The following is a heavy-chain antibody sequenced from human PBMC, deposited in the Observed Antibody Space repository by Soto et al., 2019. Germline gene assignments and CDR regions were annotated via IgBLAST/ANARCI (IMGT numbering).Heavy chain of an antibody. J-gene: IGHJ6*02. D-gene: IGHD6-6*01. V-gene: IGHV4-59*01. CDR2: IYYSGST. CDR3: AREGIAARRGYYYYYGMDV. CDR1: GGSISSYY. Sequence: LSLTCTVSGGSISSYYWSWIRQPPGKGLEWIGYIYYSGSTNYNPSLKSRVTISVDTSKNQFSLKLSSVTAADTAVYYCAREGIAARRGYYYYYGMDVWGQGTTVTVSS.